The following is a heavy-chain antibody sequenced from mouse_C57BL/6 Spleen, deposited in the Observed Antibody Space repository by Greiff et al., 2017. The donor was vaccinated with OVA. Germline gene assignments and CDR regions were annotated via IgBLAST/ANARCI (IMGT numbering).Heavy chain of an antibody. V-gene: IGHV1-66*01. CDR1: GYSFTSYY. CDR3: ARLEGAMDY. J-gene: IGHJ4*01. Sequence: QVHVKQSGPELVKPGASVKISCKASGYSFTSYYIHWVKQRPGQGLEWIGWIYPGSGNTKYNEKFKGKATLTADTSSSTAYMQLSSLTSEDSAVYYCARLEGAMDYWGQGTSVTVSS. CDR2: IYPGSGNT.